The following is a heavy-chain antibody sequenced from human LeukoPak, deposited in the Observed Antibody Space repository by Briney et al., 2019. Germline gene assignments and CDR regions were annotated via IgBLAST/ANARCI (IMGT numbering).Heavy chain of an antibody. D-gene: IGHD6-19*01. CDR2: ISYDGSNK. J-gene: IGHJ4*02. Sequence: GGSLRLSCAASGFTFSSYWMSWVRQAPGKGLEWVAVISYDGSNKYYADSVKGRFTISRDNSKNTLYLQMNSLRAEDTAVYYCARDKAVAPRGTLYYFDYWGQGTLVTVSS. CDR1: GFTFSSYW. CDR3: ARDKAVAPRGTLYYFDY. V-gene: IGHV3-30-3*01.